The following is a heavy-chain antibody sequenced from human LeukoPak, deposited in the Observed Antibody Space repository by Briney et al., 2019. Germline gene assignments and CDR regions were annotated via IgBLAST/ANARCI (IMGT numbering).Heavy chain of an antibody. J-gene: IGHJ4*02. CDR2: INSDGIST. V-gene: IGHV3-74*01. Sequence: GGSLRLSCAASRFTFSRYWMHWVRQAPGKGLVWVSRINSDGISTSYADSVKGRFTISRDNAKNTLYLQMNSLRPEDTAVYYCARDKLRGAPDYLDHWGQGTLVTVSS. CDR1: RFTFSRYW. D-gene: IGHD1-7*01. CDR3: ARDKLRGAPDYLDH.